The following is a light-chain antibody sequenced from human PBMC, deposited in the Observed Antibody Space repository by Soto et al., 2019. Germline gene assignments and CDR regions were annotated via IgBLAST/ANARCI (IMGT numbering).Light chain of an antibody. J-gene: IGKJ1*01. Sequence: DIQMTQSPSSLSASVGDRVTITCRASQGIRDALGWYQQKPGKVPKRLIYSASSLQSGVPSRFSGSGSETEFTLTISSLQPEDVAVYFCQQYYSTPWTFGQGTKVEIK. CDR3: QQYYSTPWT. V-gene: IGKV1-17*01. CDR1: QGIRDA. CDR2: SAS.